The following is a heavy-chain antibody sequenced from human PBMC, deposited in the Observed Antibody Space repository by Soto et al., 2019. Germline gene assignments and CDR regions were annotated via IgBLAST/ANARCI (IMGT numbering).Heavy chain of an antibody. V-gene: IGHV3-48*02. CDR3: ARDAEWELLRPAHFDY. J-gene: IGHJ4*02. Sequence: GGSLRLSCAASGFTFSTYSMNWVRQAPGKGLEWVSYTSSSSSYNYYADSVKGRFTISRDNVKNSLYLKMTSLRDEDTAVYYCARDAEWELLRPAHFDYWGQGALVTVSS. CDR2: TSSSSSYN. CDR1: GFTFSTYS. D-gene: IGHD1-26*01.